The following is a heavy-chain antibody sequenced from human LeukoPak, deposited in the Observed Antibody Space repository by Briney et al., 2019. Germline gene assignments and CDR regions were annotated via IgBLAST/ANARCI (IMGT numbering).Heavy chain of an antibody. V-gene: IGHV1-46*01. D-gene: IGHD1-26*01. CDR1: GYTFTNYY. CDR2: INPSGGST. Sequence: GASVKVSCKASGYTFTNYYIHWVRQAPGQGLECMGIINPSGGSTSYAQKFQGRVTMTRDMSTSTVYVELSSLRSEDTAVYYCARESLLGATPRHDYWGQGTLVTVSS. J-gene: IGHJ4*02. CDR3: ARESLLGATPRHDY.